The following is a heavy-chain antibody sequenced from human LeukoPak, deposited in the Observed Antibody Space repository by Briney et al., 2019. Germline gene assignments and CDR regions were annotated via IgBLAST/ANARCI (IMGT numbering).Heavy chain of an antibody. CDR3: ARDYVAAAAYYYYGMDV. CDR2: IWYDGSNK. CDR1: GFTFSSYG. J-gene: IGHJ6*02. Sequence: GGSLRLSCAASGFTFSSYGMHWVRQAPGKGLEWVAVIWYDGSNKYYADSVKGRFTISRDNSKNTLYLQMNSLRAEDTAVCYCARDYVAAAAYYYYGMDVWGQGTTVTVSS. D-gene: IGHD6-13*01. V-gene: IGHV3-33*01.